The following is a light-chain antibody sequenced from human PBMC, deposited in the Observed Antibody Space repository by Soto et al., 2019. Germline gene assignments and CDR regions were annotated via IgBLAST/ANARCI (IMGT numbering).Light chain of an antibody. Sequence: EIVMTQSPATLSVSPGERATLSCRASQSVSSSLAWYQQKPGQAPSLLIYGASTRATGLPARFSGSGSGTDFTLTISSLQSEDFAVYYCLQHYNWPWTFGQGTKVEIK. CDR3: LQHYNWPWT. J-gene: IGKJ1*01. CDR2: GAS. CDR1: QSVSSS. V-gene: IGKV3-15*01.